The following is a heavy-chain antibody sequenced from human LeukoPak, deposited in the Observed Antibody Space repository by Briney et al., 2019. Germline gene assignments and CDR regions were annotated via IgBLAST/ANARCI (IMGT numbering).Heavy chain of an antibody. Sequence: GGSLRLSCAASGFTFSDYYMSWIRQAPGKGLEWVSYISSSGSTIYYADSVKGRFTISRDNAKNSLYLQMNSLRAEDTAVYYCARWESSGYDVDAFDIWGQGTMVTVSS. CDR1: GFTFSDYY. CDR2: ISSSGSTI. CDR3: ARWESSGYDVDAFDI. J-gene: IGHJ3*02. D-gene: IGHD3-22*01. V-gene: IGHV3-11*01.